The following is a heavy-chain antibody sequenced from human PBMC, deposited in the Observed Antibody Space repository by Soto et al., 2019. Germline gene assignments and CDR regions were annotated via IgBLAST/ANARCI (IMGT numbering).Heavy chain of an antibody. D-gene: IGHD6-6*01. CDR2: IITIFGTA. Sequence: ASVMVSCKALGSTFSSYAISWGRQAPGQGLEWMGGIITIFGTANYAQKFQGRVTITADESTSTAYMELSSLRSVDTAVYYCASSHSSSPTYGMDVWGQGTTVTVSS. CDR3: ASSHSSSPTYGMDV. J-gene: IGHJ6*02. V-gene: IGHV1-69*13. CDR1: GSTFSSYA.